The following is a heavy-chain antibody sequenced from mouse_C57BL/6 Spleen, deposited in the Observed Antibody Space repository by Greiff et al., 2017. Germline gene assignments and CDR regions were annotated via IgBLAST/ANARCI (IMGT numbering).Heavy chain of an antibody. J-gene: IGHJ3*01. CDR1: GYTFTSSW. D-gene: IGHD1-1*01. Sequence: QVQLQQPGTELVKPGASVKLSCKASGYTFTSSWMHWVTQRPGQGLEWIGNINPSNGGTNYNEKLKSKATLTVDKSSSTAYMQLSSLTSEDSAVYYCARCYYGSRWFAYWGQGTLVTVSA. V-gene: IGHV1-53*01. CDR2: INPSNGGT. CDR3: ARCYYGSRWFAY.